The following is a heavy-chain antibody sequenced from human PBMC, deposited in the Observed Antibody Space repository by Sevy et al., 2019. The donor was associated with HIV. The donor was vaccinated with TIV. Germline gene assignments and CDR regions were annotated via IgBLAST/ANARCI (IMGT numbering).Heavy chain of an antibody. CDR2: IYSGGST. V-gene: IGHV3-53*01. CDR3: ARAVPSSDYDFWSGYFGFLGHDAFDI. Sequence: GSLRLSCAASGFTVSSNYMSWVRQAPGKGLEWVSVIYSGGSTYYADSVKGRFTISRDNSKNTLYLQMNSLRAEDTAVYYCARAVPSSDYDFWSGYFGFLGHDAFDIWGQGTMVTVSS. CDR1: GFTVSSNY. J-gene: IGHJ3*02. D-gene: IGHD3-3*01.